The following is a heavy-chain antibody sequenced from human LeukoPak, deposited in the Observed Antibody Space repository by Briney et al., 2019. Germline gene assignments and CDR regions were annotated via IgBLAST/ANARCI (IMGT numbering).Heavy chain of an antibody. D-gene: IGHD3-10*01. V-gene: IGHV1-69*06. CDR1: GGTFSSYA. CDR3: ASSLSGGYIPGAYYYYMDV. Sequence: SVKVSCKASGGTFSSYAISWVRQAPGQGLEWMGGIIPIFGTANYAQKFQGRVTITADKSTSTAYMELSSLRSEDTAVYYCASSLSGGYIPGAYYYYMDVWGKGTTVTVSS. J-gene: IGHJ6*03. CDR2: IIPIFGTA.